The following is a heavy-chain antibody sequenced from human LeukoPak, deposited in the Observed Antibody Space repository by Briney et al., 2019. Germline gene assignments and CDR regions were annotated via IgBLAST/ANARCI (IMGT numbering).Heavy chain of an antibody. CDR3: ASIRVG. CDR1: GFTFSSYA. D-gene: IGHD1-14*01. J-gene: IGHJ4*02. V-gene: IGHV3-30-3*01. CDR2: ISYDGSNK. Sequence: GGSLRLSCAASGFTFSSYAMHWVRQAPGKGLEWVAVISYDGSNKYYADSVKGRFTISRDNSKNTLYLQMNSLRAEDTAVYYCASIRVGWGQGTLVTVSS.